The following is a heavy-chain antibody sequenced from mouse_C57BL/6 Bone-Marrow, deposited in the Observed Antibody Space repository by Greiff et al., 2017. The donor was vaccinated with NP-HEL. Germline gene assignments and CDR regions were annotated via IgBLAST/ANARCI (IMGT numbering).Heavy chain of an antibody. CDR2: ISSGGDYI. CDR1: GFTFSSYA. V-gene: IGHV5-9-1*02. CDR3: TRDDDYDSWFAY. D-gene: IGHD2-4*01. Sequence: EVKLMESGEGLVKPGGSLKLSCAASGFTFSSYAMSWVRQTPEKRLEWVAYISSGGDYIYYADTVKGRFTISRDNARNTLYLQMSSLKSEDTAMYYCTRDDDYDSWFAYWGQGTLVTVSA. J-gene: IGHJ3*01.